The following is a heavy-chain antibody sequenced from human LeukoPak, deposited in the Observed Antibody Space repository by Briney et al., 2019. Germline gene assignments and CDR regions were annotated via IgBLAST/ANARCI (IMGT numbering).Heavy chain of an antibody. V-gene: IGHV4-31*03. Sequence: SQTLSLTCTVSGGSISSGGYYWSWIRQHPGKGLEWIGYIYYSGSTYYSPSLKSRVTISVDTSKNQFSLKLSSVTAADTAVYYCARAPFPWFSPVGYYFDYWGQGTLVTVSS. CDR1: GGSISSGGYY. D-gene: IGHD3-10*01. J-gene: IGHJ4*02. CDR2: IYYSGST. CDR3: ARAPFPWFSPVGYYFDY.